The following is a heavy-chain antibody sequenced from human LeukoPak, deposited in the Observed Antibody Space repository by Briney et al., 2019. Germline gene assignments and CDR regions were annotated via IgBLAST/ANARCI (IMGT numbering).Heavy chain of an antibody. Sequence: GSLRLSCAASGFTFSSFDMHWVRPPTGQGLGWVSTIVTASDTYYPGSVEGRFTLSGDNAKNSLYLQMNSLTAGDTAVYYCARGPPRGKYYYMDVWGKGTTVTVSS. D-gene: IGHD1-1*01. CDR1: GFTFSSFD. J-gene: IGHJ6*03. CDR3: ARGPPRGKYYYMDV. CDR2: IVTASDT. V-gene: IGHV3-13*01.